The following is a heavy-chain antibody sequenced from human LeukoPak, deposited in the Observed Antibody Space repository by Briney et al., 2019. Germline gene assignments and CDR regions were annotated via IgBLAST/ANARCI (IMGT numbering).Heavy chain of an antibody. CDR2: INHSGST. V-gene: IGHV4-34*01. CDR3: ARASPSRYCSSTSCYGYSYGSHGSPLDY. J-gene: IGHJ4*02. Sequence: SETLSLTCAVYGGSFSGYYWSWIRQPPGKGLEWIGEINHSGSTNYNPSLKGRVTISVDTSKNQFSLKLSSVTAADTAVYYCARASPSRYCSSTSCYGYSYGSHGSPLDYWGQGTLVTVSS. D-gene: IGHD2-2*01. CDR1: GGSFSGYY.